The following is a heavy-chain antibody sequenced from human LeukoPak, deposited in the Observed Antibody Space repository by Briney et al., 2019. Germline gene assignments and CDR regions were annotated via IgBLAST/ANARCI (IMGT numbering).Heavy chain of an antibody. J-gene: IGHJ4*02. CDR3: ARVSPGKGAVYDY. CDR2: ISSSSGTI. D-gene: IGHD1-1*01. V-gene: IGHV3-48*01. CDR1: GFTFSSYS. Sequence: GGSLRLSCAASGFTFSSYSMNWVRQAPGKGLEWVSYISSSSGTIYYADSVKGRFTISRDNAKNSLYLQMNSLRAEDTAVYYCARVSPGKGAVYDYWGQGTLVTVSS.